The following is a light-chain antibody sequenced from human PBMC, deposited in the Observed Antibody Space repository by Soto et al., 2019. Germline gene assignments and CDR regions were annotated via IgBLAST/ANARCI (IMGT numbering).Light chain of an antibody. CDR3: SSLTLSATWV. CDR1: NNDVGGYNY. J-gene: IGLJ3*02. Sequence: QSALTQPASVSGSPGQSITISCTGTNNDVGGYNYVSWYQQHPGKAPKLLIYDVSNRPSGVSNRFSASKSGNTASLTISGLQAADEADYYCSSLTLSATWVFGGGTQLTVL. CDR2: DVS. V-gene: IGLV2-14*01.